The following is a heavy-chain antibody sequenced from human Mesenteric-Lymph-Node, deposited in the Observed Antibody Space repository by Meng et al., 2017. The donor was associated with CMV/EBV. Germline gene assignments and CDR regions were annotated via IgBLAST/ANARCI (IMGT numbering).Heavy chain of an antibody. D-gene: IGHD3-3*02. V-gene: IGHV3-23*03. CDR2: IYADGGST. CDR3: TREGEAAFEIVDY. J-gene: IGHJ4*02. Sequence: SGFTLNNYAMNWVRQAPGKGLEWVSVIYADGGSTYYADSVKGRFIISRDTSKNILYLQMNSLGAEDTAVYYCTREGEAAFEIVDYWGQGTLVTVSS. CDR1: GFTLNNYA.